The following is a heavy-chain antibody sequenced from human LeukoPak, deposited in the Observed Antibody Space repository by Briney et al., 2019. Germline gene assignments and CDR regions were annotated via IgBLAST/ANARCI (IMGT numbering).Heavy chain of an antibody. CDR1: GGSISSYY. V-gene: IGHV4-59*01. J-gene: IGHJ4*02. Sequence: SETLSLTCTVSGGSISSYYWSWIRQPPGKGLEWIGYIYYSGSTNYNPSLKSRVTISVDTSKNQFSLKLSSVTAADTAVYYCAREVDCSGGSCYHFDYWGQGALVTVSS. CDR2: IYYSGST. D-gene: IGHD2-15*01. CDR3: AREVDCSGGSCYHFDY.